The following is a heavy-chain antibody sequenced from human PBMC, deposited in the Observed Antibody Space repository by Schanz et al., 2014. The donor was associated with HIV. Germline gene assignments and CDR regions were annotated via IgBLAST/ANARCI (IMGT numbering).Heavy chain of an antibody. D-gene: IGHD2-15*01. Sequence: EVQLLESGGGLVQPGGSLRLSCAVSGFTFSDHYIDWVRQVPGRGLEWVGHSRNRAYNFNAEYAASVEGRFSISRDESQNSLYLDMNSLKTEDTAVYFCAKLIYAGGMYHPFEHWGQGSLVTVSS. CDR2: SRNRAYNFNA. CDR3: AKLIYAGGMYHPFEH. CDR1: GFTFSDHY. V-gene: IGHV3-72*01. J-gene: IGHJ4*02.